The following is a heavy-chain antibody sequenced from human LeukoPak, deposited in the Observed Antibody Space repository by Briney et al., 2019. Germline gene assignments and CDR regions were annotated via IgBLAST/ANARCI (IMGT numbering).Heavy chain of an antibody. CDR3: ARDLNLNQIDY. Sequence: PGGSLRLSCAASGFTFNAHWMHWVRQTPEKGLVWVSRINTDGSSTNYADFVKGRSTTSRDTAKDTLYLQMSSLRAEDTAVYYCARDLNLNQIDYWGQGSLVTVSA. CDR2: INTDGSST. V-gene: IGHV3-74*01. CDR1: GFTFNAHW. J-gene: IGHJ4*02. D-gene: IGHD1-20*01.